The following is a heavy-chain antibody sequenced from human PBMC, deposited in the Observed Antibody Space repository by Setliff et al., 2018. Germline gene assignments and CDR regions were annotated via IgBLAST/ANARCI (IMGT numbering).Heavy chain of an antibody. V-gene: IGHV4-34*01. CDR3: RYWSGHYNNDY. CDR1: GGSFTNYY. Sequence: SETLSLTCTVYGGSFTNYYWGWIRQSPGKGLEWIGEINHSGSTNYNPSLKSRLTISVDASTNQFSLKLYSVTAADTAVYYCRYWSGHYNNDYWGQGTLVTVS. J-gene: IGHJ4*02. CDR2: INHSGST. D-gene: IGHD3-3*01.